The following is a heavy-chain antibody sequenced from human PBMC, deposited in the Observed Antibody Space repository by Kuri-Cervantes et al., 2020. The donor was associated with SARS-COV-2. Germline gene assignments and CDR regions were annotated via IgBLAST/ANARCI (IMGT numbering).Heavy chain of an antibody. CDR1: GGTFSSYA. V-gene: IGHV1-69*13. CDR3: ARDDVPREVLATAMMGFYGMDV. Sequence: SVKVSCKASGGTFSSYAISWVRQAPGQGLEWMGGIIPIFGTANYAQKFQGRATITADESTSTAYMELSSLRSEDTAVYYCARDDVPREVLATAMMGFYGMDVWGQGTTVTVS. CDR2: IIPIFGTA. J-gene: IGHJ6*02. D-gene: IGHD3-22*01.